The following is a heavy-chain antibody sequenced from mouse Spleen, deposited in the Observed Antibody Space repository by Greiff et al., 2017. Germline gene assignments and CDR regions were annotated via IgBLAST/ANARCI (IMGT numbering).Heavy chain of an antibody. CDR1: GYSFTGYF. Sequence: EVKLVESGPELVKPGDSVKISCKASGYSFTGYFMNWVMQSHGKSLEWIGRINPYNGDTFYNQKFKGKATLTVDKSSSTAHMELRSLTSEDSAVYYCARGRLLDAMDYWGQGTSVTVSS. J-gene: IGHJ4*01. CDR3: ARGRLLDAMDY. D-gene: IGHD1-1*01. CDR2: INPYNGDT. V-gene: IGHV1-20*01.